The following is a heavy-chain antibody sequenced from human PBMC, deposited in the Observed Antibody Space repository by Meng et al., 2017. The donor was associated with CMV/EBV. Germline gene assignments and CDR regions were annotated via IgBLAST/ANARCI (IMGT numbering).Heavy chain of an antibody. V-gene: IGHV3-23*01. CDR3: ARDPGADIVVVPAATDAFDI. Sequence: GGSLRLSCAASGFTFSSYAMSWVRQAPGKGLEWVSAISGSGGSTYYADSVKGRFTISRDNSKNTLYLQMNSLRAADTAVYYCARDPGADIVVVPAATDAFDIWGQGTMVTVSS. CDR2: ISGSGGST. J-gene: IGHJ3*02. D-gene: IGHD2-2*01. CDR1: GFTFSSYA.